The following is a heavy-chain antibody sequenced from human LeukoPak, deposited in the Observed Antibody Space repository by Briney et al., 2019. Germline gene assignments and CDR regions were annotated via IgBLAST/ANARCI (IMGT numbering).Heavy chain of an antibody. CDR1: GYTLTGDN. CDR3: ATQRGSYLWGTDFDY. D-gene: IGHD3-16*01. CDR2: FNPNSGDT. J-gene: IGHJ4*02. Sequence: ASVKLSCKASGYTLTGDNMHWGQRAPGQGLEGMGGFNPNSGDTKYSKKFQGRVTMTRDTSIRTAYMELTRLRSDDTAVYYCATQRGSYLWGTDFDYWGQGTLVTVSS. V-gene: IGHV1-2*02.